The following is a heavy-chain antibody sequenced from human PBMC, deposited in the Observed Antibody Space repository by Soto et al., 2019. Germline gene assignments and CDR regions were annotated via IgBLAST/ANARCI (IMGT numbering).Heavy chain of an antibody. CDR1: GLITRSRW. V-gene: IGHV3-74*01. J-gene: IGHJ6*02. D-gene: IGHD3-10*01. Sequence: PGGSLRLSCAASGLITRSRWMHWVRQAPGKGLVWVSQINGDGSTRTYVDSVKDRFTISRDNAKNTLYLQMNSLRAEDTAVYYCVSGSYYKKKNVAGGYYYYYYGMDVWGQGTTVTVSS. CDR2: INGDGSTR. CDR3: VSGSYYKKKNVAGGYYYYYYGMDV.